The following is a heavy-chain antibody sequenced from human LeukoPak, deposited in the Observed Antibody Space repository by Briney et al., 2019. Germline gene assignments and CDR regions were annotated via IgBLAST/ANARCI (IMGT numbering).Heavy chain of an antibody. V-gene: IGHV4-59*01. D-gene: IGHD6-19*01. CDR2: IYYSGST. CDR1: GGSINNYY. Sequence: PSETLSLTCTVSGGSINNYYWSWVRQPPGKGLEWIGYIYYSGSTNYNPSLKSRVTISVDTSKNQFSLKLSSVTAADTAVYYCARGTGWYYYWGQGTLVTVPS. CDR3: ARGTGWYYY. J-gene: IGHJ4*02.